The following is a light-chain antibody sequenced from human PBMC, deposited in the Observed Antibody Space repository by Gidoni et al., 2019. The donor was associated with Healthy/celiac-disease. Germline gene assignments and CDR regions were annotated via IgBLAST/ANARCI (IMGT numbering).Light chain of an antibody. J-gene: IGKJ1*01. Sequence: DIQMTQSPSSLSASVGDRVTITCRASQSISSYLNWYQQKPGKAPKILIYAASSLQSGVPSRFSGSGSGTDVTLTISSLQPEDFATYYCQQSYSTPPWTFGQGTKVEIK. CDR2: AAS. CDR3: QQSYSTPPWT. CDR1: QSISSY. V-gene: IGKV1-39*01.